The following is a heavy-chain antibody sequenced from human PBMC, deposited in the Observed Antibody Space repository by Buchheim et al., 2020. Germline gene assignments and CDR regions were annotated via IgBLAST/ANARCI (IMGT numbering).Heavy chain of an antibody. D-gene: IGHD6-19*01. CDR1: GGSISSSSYY. CDR3: ARHMKLRGGPAVAANNWFDP. CDR2: IYYSGST. J-gene: IGHJ5*02. Sequence: QLQLQESGPGLVKPSETLSLTCTVSGGSISSSSYYWGWIRQPPGKGLEWIGSIYYSGSTYYNPSLKSRVTISVDTSKNQFSLKLSSVTAADTAVYYCARHMKLRGGPAVAANNWFDPWGQGTL. V-gene: IGHV4-39*01.